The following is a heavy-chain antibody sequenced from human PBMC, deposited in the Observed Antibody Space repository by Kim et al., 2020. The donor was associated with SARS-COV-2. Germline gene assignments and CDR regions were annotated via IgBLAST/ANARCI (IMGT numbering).Heavy chain of an antibody. CDR1: GFTFSDHY. CDR2: IDTTKNYA. V-gene: IGHV3-11*05. Sequence: GGSLRLSCAASGFTFSDHYMTWIRQAPGKGLEWISHIDTTKNYADYADSVKGRFTISRDNAKRSLYLHMNSLRVEDTAIYYCARDPQFDILSGYYSDWGQGTWSPSPQ. D-gene: IGHD3-9*01. J-gene: IGHJ4*02. CDR3: ARDPQFDILSGYYSD.